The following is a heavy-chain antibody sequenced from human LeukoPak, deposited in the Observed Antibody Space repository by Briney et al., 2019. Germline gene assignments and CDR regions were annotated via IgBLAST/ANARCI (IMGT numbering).Heavy chain of an antibody. CDR2: IRSKAYGGTT. J-gene: IGHJ6*03. V-gene: IGHV3-49*03. CDR1: GFTFGDYA. Sequence: GGSLRLSCTASGFTFGDYAMSWFRQAPGKGLEWVGFIRSKAYGGTTEYAASVNSRFTISRDDSKSIDYLQMNSLKTEDTAVYYCTMGVVAASYYYYMDVWGKGTTVTVSS. CDR3: TMGVVAASYYYYMDV. D-gene: IGHD2-15*01.